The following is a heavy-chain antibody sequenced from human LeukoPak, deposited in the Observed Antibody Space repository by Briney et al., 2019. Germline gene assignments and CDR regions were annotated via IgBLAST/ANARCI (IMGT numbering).Heavy chain of an antibody. J-gene: IGHJ6*02. CDR2: IDPGDSDA. CDR1: GYSFTNYW. Sequence: GESLQISCYGSGYSFTNYWIGWVRQMPGKGLEWMGHIDPGDSDARYSPSFEGQVTISADKSTSTAYLQWSSLKAADTAMYYCTRRRTPLSGLDVWGQGTTVTVSS. V-gene: IGHV5-51*01. CDR3: TRRRTPLSGLDV.